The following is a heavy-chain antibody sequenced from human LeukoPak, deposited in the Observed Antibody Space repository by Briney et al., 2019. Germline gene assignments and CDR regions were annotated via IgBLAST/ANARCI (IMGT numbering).Heavy chain of an antibody. Sequence: SVKVSCKASGGTFSSYAISWVRQAPGQGLEWMGRIIPILGIANYAQKFQGRVTITADKSTSTAYMELSSLRSEDTAVYYCARDHYYDSSAHPKAYGMDVWGQGTTVTVSS. J-gene: IGHJ6*02. V-gene: IGHV1-69*04. CDR1: GGTFSSYA. CDR3: ARDHYYDSSAHPKAYGMDV. D-gene: IGHD3-22*01. CDR2: IIPILGIA.